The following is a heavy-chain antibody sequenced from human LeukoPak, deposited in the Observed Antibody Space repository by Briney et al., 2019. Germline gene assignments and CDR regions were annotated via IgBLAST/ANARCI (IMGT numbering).Heavy chain of an antibody. D-gene: IGHD4-17*01. J-gene: IGHJ4*02. CDR3: ARDGKHDYGDYGPKYYFDY. CDR2: ISYDGSNK. CDR1: GFTFSSYA. V-gene: IGHV3-30*01. Sequence: AGGSLRLSCAASGFTFSSYAMHWVRQAPGKGLEWVAVISYDGSNKYYADSVKGRFTTSRDNSKNTLYLQMNSLRAEDTAVYYCARDGKHDYGDYGPKYYFDYWGQGTLVTVSS.